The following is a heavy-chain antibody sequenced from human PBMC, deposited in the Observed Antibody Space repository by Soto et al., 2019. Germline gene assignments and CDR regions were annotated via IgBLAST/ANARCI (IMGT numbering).Heavy chain of an antibody. V-gene: IGHV1-69*13. CDR3: ARHGTGVPAAIFYNPWFDP. CDR1: GGTFSSYA. J-gene: IGHJ5*02. D-gene: IGHD2-2*01. CDR2: IIPIFGTA. Sequence: SVKVSCKASGGTFSSYAISWVRQAPGQGLEWMGGIIPIFGTANYAQKFQGRVTITADESTSTAYMELSSLRSEDTAVYYCARHGTGVPAAIFYNPWFDPWGQGTLVTVSS.